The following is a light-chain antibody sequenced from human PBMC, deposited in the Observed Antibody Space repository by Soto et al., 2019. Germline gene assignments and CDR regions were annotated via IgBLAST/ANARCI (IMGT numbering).Light chain of an antibody. CDR2: GAS. J-gene: IGKJ1*01. V-gene: IGKV3-15*01. Sequence: EIGMTPSTATLSVSPGERATLSCRASQSVSSNLAWYQQKPGQAPRLLIYGASTRATGIPARFSGSGSGTEFTLTISSLQSEDFAVYYCQQYNNWPPWTFGQGTKVDIK. CDR3: QQYNNWPPWT. CDR1: QSVSSN.